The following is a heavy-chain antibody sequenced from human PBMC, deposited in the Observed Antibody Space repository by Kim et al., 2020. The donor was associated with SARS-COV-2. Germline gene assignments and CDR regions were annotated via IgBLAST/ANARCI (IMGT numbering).Heavy chain of an antibody. CDR1: CYTFTSYG. CDR2: IIAYSGIR. CDR3: AIDAPHGYSDWYYYGIDA. D-gene: IGHD3-22*01. J-gene: IGHJ6*01. V-gene: IGHV1-18*01. Sequence: ASVKVSCKASCYTFTSYGFSWVRQAPGQGPEWIGWIIAYSGIRKYAPKLYDRIIMTTDTSTTTAYMELRILRSDDTAGYYCAIDAPHGYSDWYYYGIDAW.